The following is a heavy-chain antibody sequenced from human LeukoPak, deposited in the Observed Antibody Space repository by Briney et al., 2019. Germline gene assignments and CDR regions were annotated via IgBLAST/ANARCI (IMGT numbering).Heavy chain of an antibody. CDR1: GGSFSGYY. Sequence: PSETLSLTCAVYGGSFSGYYWSWIRQPPGKGLGWIGEINHSGSTNYNPSLKSRVTISVDTSKNQFSLKLSSVTAADTAVYYCARAVIVVVPAAEQSFDIWGQGTMVTVSS. CDR2: INHSGST. J-gene: IGHJ3*02. CDR3: ARAVIVVVPAAEQSFDI. D-gene: IGHD2-2*01. V-gene: IGHV4-34*01.